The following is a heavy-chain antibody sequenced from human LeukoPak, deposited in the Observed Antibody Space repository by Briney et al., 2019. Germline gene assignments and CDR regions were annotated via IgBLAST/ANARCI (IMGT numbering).Heavy chain of an antibody. CDR2: ISSSSSYI. D-gene: IGHD6-19*01. Sequence: GGSLRLSCAASGFTFSSYSMNWVRQAPGKGLEWVSSISSSSSYIYYADSVKGRFTISRDNAKNSLYLQMNSLRAEDTAVYYCAKDRSEVWWLGFDYWGQGTLVTVSS. CDR3: AKDRSEVWWLGFDY. J-gene: IGHJ4*02. CDR1: GFTFSSYS. V-gene: IGHV3-21*01.